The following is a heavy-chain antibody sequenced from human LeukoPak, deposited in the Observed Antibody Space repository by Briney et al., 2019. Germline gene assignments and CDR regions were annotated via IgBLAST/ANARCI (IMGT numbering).Heavy chain of an antibody. D-gene: IGHD3-22*01. CDR1: GGSISSYTYY. CDR3: ARAYTYYYDSSGYYYYYYYMDV. J-gene: IGHJ6*03. CDR2: IYYSGST. V-gene: IGHV4-39*07. Sequence: SSETLSLTCTVSGGSISSYTYYWGWIRQPPGKGLEWIGSIYYSGSTYYNPSLKSRVTISVDTSKNQFSLKLSSVTAADTAVYYCARAYTYYYDSSGYYYYYYYMDVWGKGTTVTVSS.